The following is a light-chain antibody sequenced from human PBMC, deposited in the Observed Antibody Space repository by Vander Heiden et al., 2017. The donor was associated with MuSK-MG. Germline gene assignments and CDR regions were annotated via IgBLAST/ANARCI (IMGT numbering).Light chain of an antibody. V-gene: IGKV1-5*03. CDR1: QSIDNW. CDR3: QQDRSFSPWA. Sequence: DIQMTQSPSTLSASVGDRVIITCRASQSIDNWLAWYQQKPGKAPKLLIHKASTLQSGDPSRFSGNEYGKEFTLTISSRQQDDFASYYFQQDRSFSPWAFGQGTKVEIK. J-gene: IGKJ1*01. CDR2: KAS.